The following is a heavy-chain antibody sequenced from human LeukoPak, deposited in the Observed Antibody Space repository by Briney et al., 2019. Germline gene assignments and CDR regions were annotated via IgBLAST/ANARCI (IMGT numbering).Heavy chain of an antibody. CDR1: GFTFSSYA. CDR3: VKVSSTVGATYFDY. J-gene: IGHJ4*02. Sequence: GGSLRLSCSASGFTFSSYAMHWVRQAPGKGLDYISGITNNGGTSYHADSVKGRFTISRDNSKNTLYLQMSSLRAEDTAVYYCVKVSSTVGATYFDYLGQGTLVTVSS. D-gene: IGHD1-26*01. CDR2: ITNNGGTS. V-gene: IGHV3-64D*06.